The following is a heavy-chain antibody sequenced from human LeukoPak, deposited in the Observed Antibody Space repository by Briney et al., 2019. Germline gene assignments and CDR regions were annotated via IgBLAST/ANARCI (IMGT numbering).Heavy chain of an antibody. V-gene: IGHV4-59*01. J-gene: IGHJ6*03. CDR3: TRGYFGDYAYYYYMDV. Sequence: PSEILSLTCTVSGGSISSYYWSWIRQPPGKGLEWIGNIYYSGSTNYNPSLKSRVTISVDTSKNQFSLKLSSVTAADTAVYYCTRGYFGDYAYYYYMDVWGTGTTVTMSS. CDR2: IYYSGST. D-gene: IGHD4-17*01. CDR1: GGSISSYY.